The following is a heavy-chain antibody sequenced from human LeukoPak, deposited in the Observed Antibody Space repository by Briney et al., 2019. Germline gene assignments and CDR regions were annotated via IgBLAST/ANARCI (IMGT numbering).Heavy chain of an antibody. J-gene: IGHJ5*02. V-gene: IGHV4-59*01. D-gene: IGHD1-26*01. Sequence: SETLSLTCTVSGDSISSYYWSWIRQSPGKGLEWIGYIYYTGSINYNPSLKSRVTISVDTSKNQFSLKLSSVIAADTAVYYCARGGVRFDTWGQGTLVTVSS. CDR1: GDSISSYY. CDR2: IYYTGSI. CDR3: ARGGVRFDT.